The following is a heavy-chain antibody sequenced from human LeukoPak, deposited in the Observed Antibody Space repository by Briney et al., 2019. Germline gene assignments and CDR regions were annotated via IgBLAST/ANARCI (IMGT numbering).Heavy chain of an antibody. V-gene: IGHV3-11*01. CDR3: ARRVGATSDH. CDR2: INGRSSNI. D-gene: IGHD1-26*01. Sequence: GGSLRLSCAASGFSFSDYYMTGVRQAPGRGLEWVSYINGRSSNIYYADTVKGRFTISRDNSKNSLYLHMNSLRVDDTAVYYCARRVGATSDHWGQGSLVTVAS. J-gene: IGHJ1*01. CDR1: GFSFSDYY.